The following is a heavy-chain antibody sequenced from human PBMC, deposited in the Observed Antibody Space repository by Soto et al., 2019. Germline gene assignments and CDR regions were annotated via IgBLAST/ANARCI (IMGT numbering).Heavy chain of an antibody. J-gene: IGHJ4*02. V-gene: IGHV4-38-2*02. CDR2: IVHGGTT. CDR3: WRKNTKNWGALGG. CDR1: GYSISSGYF. Sequence: ETLSLTCTVSGYSISSGYFWAWIRQPPGKGLEWIGNIVHGGTTHYNPSLKSRVSISVDTSKNQFSLNLGPVTAADTAVYYCWRKNTKNWGALGGGGKGTWVPVS. D-gene: IGHD7-27*01.